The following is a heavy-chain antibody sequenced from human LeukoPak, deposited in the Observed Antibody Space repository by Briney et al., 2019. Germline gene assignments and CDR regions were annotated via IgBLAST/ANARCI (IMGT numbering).Heavy chain of an antibody. J-gene: IGHJ4*02. CDR3: ARLLVVRGSDY. CDR2: INHSGST. D-gene: IGHD3-22*01. CDR1: GGSFSGYY. V-gene: IGHV4-34*01. Sequence: SETLSLTCAVYGGSFSGYYWSWIRQPPGKGLEWIGEINHSGSTNYNPSLKSRVTISVDTSKNQFSLKLSSVTAADTAVYYCARLLVVRGSDYWGQGTLVTVSS.